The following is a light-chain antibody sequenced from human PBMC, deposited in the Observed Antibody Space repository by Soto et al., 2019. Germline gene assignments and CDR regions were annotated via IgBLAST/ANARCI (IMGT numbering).Light chain of an antibody. J-gene: IGLJ1*01. CDR2: TND. CDR3: AVWDDSLKGHV. V-gene: IGLV1-44*01. Sequence: QYVLTQPPSASGTPGQRVTISCSGISSNIGRNTVHWYQQLPGTAPNVLIYTNDKRPSGVPDRFSGSKSGTSASLAISGLQSEDEADYYCAVWDDSLKGHVFGSRT. CDR1: SSNIGRNT.